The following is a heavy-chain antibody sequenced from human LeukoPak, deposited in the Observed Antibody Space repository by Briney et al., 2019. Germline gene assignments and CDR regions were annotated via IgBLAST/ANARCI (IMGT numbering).Heavy chain of an antibody. V-gene: IGHV3-11*01. CDR3: AKDTYYDYGDYFDY. CDR2: ISSSGSTI. D-gene: IGHD3-16*01. Sequence: GGSLRLSCAASGFTFSDYYMSWIRQAPGKGLEWVSYISSSGSTIYYADSVKGRFTISRDNAKNSLYLQMNSLRAEDTAVYYCAKDTYYDYGDYFDYWGQGTLVTVSS. J-gene: IGHJ4*02. CDR1: GFTFSDYY.